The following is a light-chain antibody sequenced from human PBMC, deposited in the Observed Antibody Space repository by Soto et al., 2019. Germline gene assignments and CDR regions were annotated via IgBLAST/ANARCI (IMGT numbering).Light chain of an antibody. V-gene: IGKV3-20*01. CDR2: GAS. J-gene: IGKJ1*01. CDR3: QQYADSRWT. Sequence: EIVLTQSPGTLSLSPGETATLSCRASQSVASAYLAWYQHRPGQAPRLLIYGASSRATGIADRITGSGSGTDFTLTINRLEPEDFAVYYCQQYADSRWTFGQGTKVE. CDR1: QSVASAY.